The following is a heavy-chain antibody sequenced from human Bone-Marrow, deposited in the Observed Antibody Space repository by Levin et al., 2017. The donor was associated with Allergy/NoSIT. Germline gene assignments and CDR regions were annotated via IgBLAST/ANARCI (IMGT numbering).Heavy chain of an antibody. V-gene: IGHV4-30-4*01. CDR2: IYYSGST. CDR3: ARVSTMNDFDF. J-gene: IGHJ4*02. CDR1: GGSISTGYYY. Sequence: SQTLSLTCTVSGGSISTGYYYWRWIRQPPGQGLEWIGYIYYSGSTYYNPSLMSRLTISVDTSKDQFSLKLSSMTAADTAVYYCARVSTMNDFDFWGQGTLVTVSS. D-gene: IGHD5/OR15-5a*01.